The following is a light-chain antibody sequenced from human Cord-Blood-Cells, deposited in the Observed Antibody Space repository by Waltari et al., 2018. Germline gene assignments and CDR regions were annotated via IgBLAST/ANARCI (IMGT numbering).Light chain of an antibody. V-gene: IGLV2-14*01. Sequence: QSALTQPASVSGSPGQSITISCTGTSSDVGGYNYVSWYQQHPGKAPKLMIYDVSKRRSGVSNRFSGSKSGNTASLTISGLQAEDEADYYCSSYTSSSTYVVFGGGTKLTVL. CDR3: SSYTSSSTYVV. J-gene: IGLJ2*01. CDR1: SSDVGGYNY. CDR2: DVS.